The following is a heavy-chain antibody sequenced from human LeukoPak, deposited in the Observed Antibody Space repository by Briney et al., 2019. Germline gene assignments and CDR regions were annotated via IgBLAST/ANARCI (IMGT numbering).Heavy chain of an antibody. D-gene: IGHD3-3*01. CDR1: GGSFSGYY. V-gene: IGHV4-34*01. CDR3: ARGPTSLITIFGVVSNRHDAFDI. J-gene: IGHJ3*02. CDR2: INHSGST. Sequence: SETLSLTYAVYGGSFSGYYWSWIRQPPGKGLEWIGEINHSGSTNYNPSLKSRVTISVDTSKNQFSLKLSSVTAADTAVYYCARGPTSLITIFGVVSNRHDAFDIWGQGTMVTVSP.